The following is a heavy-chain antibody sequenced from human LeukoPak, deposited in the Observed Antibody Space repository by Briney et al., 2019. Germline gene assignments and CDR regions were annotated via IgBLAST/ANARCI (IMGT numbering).Heavy chain of an antibody. CDR2: INSYNGNT. J-gene: IGHJ4*02. CDR3: ARNRQGLDSSGYSYFDY. V-gene: IGHV1-18*01. CDR1: GYTFTTYG. D-gene: IGHD3-22*01. Sequence: ASVKVSCKASGYTFTTYGISWVRQAPGQGLEWLGWINSYNGNTNYAQKFQGRVTMTTDTSTRTAYMDLSSLRSDDTALYYCARNRQGLDSSGYSYFDYWGQGTLVTVSS.